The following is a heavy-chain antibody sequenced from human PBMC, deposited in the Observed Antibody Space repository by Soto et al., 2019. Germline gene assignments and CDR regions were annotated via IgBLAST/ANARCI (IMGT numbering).Heavy chain of an antibody. V-gene: IGHV3-13*01. J-gene: IGHJ6*02. CDR2: IGTACYT. CDR3: SREETGTSGHTWYYGMDV. Sequence: GGSLSLSCAASGFTFSSYDMHLVRQATGKGLEWVSAIGTACYTYYPGFVKGRITSSRENAKNSLYLQMNSLRAGDTAVYYFSREETGTSGHTWYYGMDVWGQGTTVTVSS. CDR1: GFTFSSYD. D-gene: IGHD1-7*01.